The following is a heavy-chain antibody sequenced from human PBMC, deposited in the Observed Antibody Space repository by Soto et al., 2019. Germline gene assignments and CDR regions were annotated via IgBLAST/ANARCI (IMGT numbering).Heavy chain of an antibody. CDR1: GGTFSSYT. D-gene: IGHD2-15*01. J-gene: IGHJ4*02. Sequence: QVQLVQSGAEVKKPGSSVKVSCKASGGTFSSYTISWVRQAPGQGLEWMGRIIPILGIANYAQKFQGRVTXTXDXCTSTAYMELSSLRSEDTAVYYCARFCSGGSCYLDYWGQGTLVTVSS. CDR3: ARFCSGGSCYLDY. V-gene: IGHV1-69*02. CDR2: IIPILGIA.